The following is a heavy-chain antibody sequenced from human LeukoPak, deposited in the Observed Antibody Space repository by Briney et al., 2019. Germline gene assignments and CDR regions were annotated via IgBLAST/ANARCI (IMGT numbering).Heavy chain of an antibody. V-gene: IGHV3-30*03. Sequence: PGGSLRLSCAASGFTFSSYGMHWVRQAPGKGLQWVAAISYDGSNKYYADSVKGRFTISRDNAKNSMYLQMNSLRAEDTAVYYCSRDPRLVDYWGQGTLVTVSS. CDR3: SRDPRLVDY. CDR1: GFTFSSYG. J-gene: IGHJ4*02. CDR2: ISYDGSNK. D-gene: IGHD2-15*01.